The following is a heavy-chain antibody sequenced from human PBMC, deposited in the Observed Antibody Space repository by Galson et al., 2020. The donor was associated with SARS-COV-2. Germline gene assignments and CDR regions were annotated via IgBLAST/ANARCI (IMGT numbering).Heavy chain of an antibody. D-gene: IGHD1-1*01. CDR3: ARPQTTASFEY. J-gene: IGHJ4*02. CDR1: GYPFATYG. CDR2: INTYNGNT. V-gene: IGHV1-18*01. Sequence: ASVKVSCKASGYPFATYGITWVRQAPGQGLEWMGWINTYNGNTNYAQNLQDRVTMTIDTSTSTVYMELTSLRSDDTAVYYCARPQTTASFEYWGQGTLVTVSS.